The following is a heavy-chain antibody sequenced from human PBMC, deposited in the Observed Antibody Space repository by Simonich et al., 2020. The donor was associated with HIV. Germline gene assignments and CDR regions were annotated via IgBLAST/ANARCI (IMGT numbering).Heavy chain of an antibody. J-gene: IGHJ4*02. CDR1: GGSFSGYY. V-gene: IGHV4-34*01. CDR3: ARGFYQRLYYFDY. CDR2: INHSGST. D-gene: IGHD2-2*01. Sequence: QVQLQHWGAGLLKPSETLSLTCAVYGGSFSGYYWSWIRQPPGTGLEWIGEINHSGSTNYHPSLKSRVTISVDTSKNQFSLKLSSVTAADTAVYYCARGFYQRLYYFDYWGQGTLVTVSS.